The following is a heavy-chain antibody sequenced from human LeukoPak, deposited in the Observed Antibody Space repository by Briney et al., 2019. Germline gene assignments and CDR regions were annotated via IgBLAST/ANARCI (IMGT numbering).Heavy chain of an antibody. J-gene: IGHJ5*02. V-gene: IGHV4-59*01. CDR1: GGSISSYY. CDR2: IYYSGST. D-gene: IGHD2-15*01. CDR3: AREVFCSGGSCYSALKLWFDP. Sequence: SETLSLTCTVSGGSISSYYWSWIRQPPGKGLEWIGYIYYSGSTNYNPSLKSRVTISVDTSKNQFSLKLSSVTAADTAVYYCAREVFCSGGSCYSALKLWFDPWGQGTLVTVSS.